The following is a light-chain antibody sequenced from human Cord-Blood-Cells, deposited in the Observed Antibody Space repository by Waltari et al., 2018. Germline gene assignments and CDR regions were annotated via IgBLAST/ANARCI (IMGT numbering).Light chain of an antibody. V-gene: IGLV1-44*01. CDR1: RANIGMNT. CDR2: SNN. Sequence: QSVLTQPPSASGPPGQRVTIPCSGRRANIGMNTVTWYQQLPGTAPKLLIYSNNQRPSGVPDRFSGSKSGTSASLAISGLQSEDEADYYCAAWDDSLNGWVFGGGTKLTVL. CDR3: AAWDDSLNGWV. J-gene: IGLJ3*02.